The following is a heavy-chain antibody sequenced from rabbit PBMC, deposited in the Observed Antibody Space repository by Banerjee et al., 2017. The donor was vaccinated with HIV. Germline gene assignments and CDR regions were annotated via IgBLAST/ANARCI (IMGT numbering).Heavy chain of an antibody. CDR1: GFDLSSYYY. CDR2: IITSSGST. CDR3: ARGMAYGYADNAYAVDL. J-gene: IGHJ4*01. V-gene: IGHV1S45*01. Sequence: QEQLEESGGGLVKPEGSLTLTCKASGFDLSSYYYMCWVRQAPGKGLEVVACIITSSGSTWYASWVNGRFTISTTSSTTVTLHMTSLTGADTATYFCARGMAYGYADNAYAVDLWGPGTLVTVS. D-gene: IGHD6-1*01.